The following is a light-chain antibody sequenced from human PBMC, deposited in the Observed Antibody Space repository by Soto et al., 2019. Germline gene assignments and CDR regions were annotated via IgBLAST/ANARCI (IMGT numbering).Light chain of an antibody. Sequence: QSVLTQPDSVSGSPGQSITISCGGTSSDVGAYIYVSWYQQFPGKAPKLILYEVNNRPSGVSNRFSGSKSDTTASLTISGLQPEDEADYYCSAYSDIDTKVFGTGTKVTVL. CDR3: SAYSDIDTKV. CDR2: EVN. CDR1: SSDVGAYIY. J-gene: IGLJ1*01. V-gene: IGLV2-14*03.